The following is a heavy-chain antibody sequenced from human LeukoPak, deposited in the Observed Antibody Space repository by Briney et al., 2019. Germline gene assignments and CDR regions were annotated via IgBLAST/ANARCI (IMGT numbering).Heavy chain of an antibody. Sequence: GGSLRLPCAASGFTFTNYWMSWVRQAPGKGLEWVSVIYSGGSTYYADSVKGRFTISRDNSKNTLYLQMNSLRAEDTAVYYCAREHDSSGYYEDAFDIWGQGTMVTVSA. D-gene: IGHD3-22*01. CDR2: IYSGGST. V-gene: IGHV3-53*01. CDR1: GFTFTNYW. CDR3: AREHDSSGYYEDAFDI. J-gene: IGHJ3*02.